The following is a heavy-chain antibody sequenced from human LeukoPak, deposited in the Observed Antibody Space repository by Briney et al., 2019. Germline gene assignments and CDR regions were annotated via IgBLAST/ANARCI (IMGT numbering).Heavy chain of an antibody. D-gene: IGHD1-26*01. CDR3: ARTGGTIQEPEIWFDP. Sequence: SETLSLTCTVSDDSIISSGAYYWSWIRQHPGKSLEWIGYISYSGRTYYNPSLKSRVTISVGTSKNQFSLKLSSVTAADTAVYYCARTGGTIQEPEIWFDPWGQVTLVTVSP. J-gene: IGHJ5*02. V-gene: IGHV4-31*03. CDR2: ISYSGRT. CDR1: DDSIISSGAYY.